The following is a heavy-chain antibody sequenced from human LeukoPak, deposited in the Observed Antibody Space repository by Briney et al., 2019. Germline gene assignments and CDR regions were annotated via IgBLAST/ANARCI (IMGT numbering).Heavy chain of an antibody. CDR1: GGSISSYY. V-gene: IGHV4-59*01. D-gene: IGHD3-22*01. Sequence: PSETLSLTCTVSGGSISSYYWSWVRQPPGKGLEGIGYINYSGSTDYNSSLKSRVTMSVDTSKNQFSLKLSSVTAADTAVYYCARASYYYDSSGYSYYFDYWGQGTLVTVSS. J-gene: IGHJ4*02. CDR2: INYSGST. CDR3: ARASYYYDSSGYSYYFDY.